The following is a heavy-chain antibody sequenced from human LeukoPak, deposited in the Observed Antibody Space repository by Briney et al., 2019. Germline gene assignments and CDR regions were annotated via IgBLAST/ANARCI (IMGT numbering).Heavy chain of an antibody. V-gene: IGHV3-7*01. CDR1: GFTFSSYW. D-gene: IGHD3-10*01. Sequence: GGSLRLSCAASGFTFSSYWMSWVRQAPGKGLAWVANIKQDGREKYYVDSMKGRFTISRDNAKNSLYLQMNSLRAEDTAVYYCARDLYYGSGTPPYSFDYWGQGTLVTVSS. CDR3: ARDLYYGSGTPPYSFDY. J-gene: IGHJ4*02. CDR2: IKQDGREK.